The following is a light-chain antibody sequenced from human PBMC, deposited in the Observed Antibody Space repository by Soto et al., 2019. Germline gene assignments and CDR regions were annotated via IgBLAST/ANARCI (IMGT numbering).Light chain of an antibody. CDR2: GAS. Sequence: DIELTQSPSTLSLSLVYRATLSFRASQSISRYLAWYQQKPGKAPRLPIYGASTRATGIPDRFSGSGSGTEFTLTISSLQPEDFAAYYCQQYGSSSWTFGQGTKVDIK. V-gene: IGKV3-20*01. J-gene: IGKJ1*01. CDR3: QQYGSSSWT. CDR1: QSISRY.